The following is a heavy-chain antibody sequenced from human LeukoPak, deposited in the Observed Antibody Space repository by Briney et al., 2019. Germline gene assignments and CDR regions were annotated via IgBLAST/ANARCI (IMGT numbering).Heavy chain of an antibody. J-gene: IGHJ4*02. CDR3: ASLGYCSGGSCYEAGGYFDY. CDR2: IYYSGST. V-gene: IGHV4-61*05. CDR1: GASISSSSYY. D-gene: IGHD2-15*01. Sequence: SETLSLTCTVSGASISSSSYYWGWIRQPPGKGLEWIGYIYYSGSTNYNPSLKSRVTISVDTSKNQFSLKLSSVTAADTAVYYCASLGYCSGGSCYEAGGYFDYWGQGTLVTVSS.